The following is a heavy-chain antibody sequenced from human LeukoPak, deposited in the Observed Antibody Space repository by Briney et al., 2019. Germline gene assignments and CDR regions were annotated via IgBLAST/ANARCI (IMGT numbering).Heavy chain of an antibody. CDR2: ISGSGGTT. V-gene: IGHV3-23*01. J-gene: IGHJ6*02. D-gene: IGHD1-14*01. Sequence: GRSLRLSCAASGFTFNNYAMNWVRQAPGKGLEWVSVISGSGGTTCYADSVKGRFTISRDSSKNTLYLQMNSLRAEDTAVYAKVSGGGLYYDGMDVWGQGTTVTVSS. CDR3: VSGGGLYYDGMDV. CDR1: GFTFNNYA.